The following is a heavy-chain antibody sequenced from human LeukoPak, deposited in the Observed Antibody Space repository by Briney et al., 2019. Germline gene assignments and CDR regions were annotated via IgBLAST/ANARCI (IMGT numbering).Heavy chain of an antibody. CDR1: GYTFTSFG. CDR3: AREGYGGNAYFYYYGMDV. D-gene: IGHD4-23*01. J-gene: IGHJ6*02. V-gene: IGHV1-18*04. Sequence: EASVKVSCKASGYTFTSFGINWVRQAPGQGLEWMGWISAYNGNTQYARKFQGGVTMTTDTFTSTAYMELRSLRSDDTAVYYCAREGYGGNAYFYYYGMDVWGQGTTVTVSS. CDR2: ISAYNGNT.